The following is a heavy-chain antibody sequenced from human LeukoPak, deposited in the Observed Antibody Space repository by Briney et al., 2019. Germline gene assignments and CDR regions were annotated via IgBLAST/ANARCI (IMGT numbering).Heavy chain of an antibody. V-gene: IGHV3-30*02. CDR1: GFIFSNYG. CDR2: IRHDGSNK. CDR3: AKDRWLQGYFDY. Sequence: GGSLRLSCTTSGFIFSNYGMHWVRQAPGKGLEWVAFIRHDGSNKYYADSVKGRCTISRDNSKKTVYLQMSSLRTEDTAVYYCAKDRWLQGYFDYWGQGTLVTVSS. J-gene: IGHJ4*02. D-gene: IGHD5-24*01.